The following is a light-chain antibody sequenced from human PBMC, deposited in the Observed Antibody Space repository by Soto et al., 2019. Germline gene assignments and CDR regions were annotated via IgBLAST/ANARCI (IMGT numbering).Light chain of an antibody. CDR3: SVGTHGVT. J-gene: IGKJ5*01. CDR2: KVS. V-gene: IGKV2-30*02. Sequence: LMTQSPLSLPVTLGQPASISCRSSQSLVHSDGRTYLSWFQQRPGQSPRRLIYKVSNRDSGVPDRFSGGGSGTDFTLRISRVEAEDVGVYYCSVGTHGVTFGQGTRLEI. CDR1: QSLVHSDGRTY.